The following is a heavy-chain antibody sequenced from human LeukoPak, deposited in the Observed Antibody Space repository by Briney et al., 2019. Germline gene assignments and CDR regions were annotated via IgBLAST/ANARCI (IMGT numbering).Heavy chain of an antibody. J-gene: IGHJ4*02. CDR1: GGSISSYY. D-gene: IGHD1-26*01. CDR3: ARLASGSYGPLTPFDY. V-gene: IGHV4-59*08. CDR2: IYYSGST. Sequence: PSETLSLTCTISGGSISSYYWSWIRQPPGKGLEWIGDIYYSGSTNYNPSLKSRVTISVDTSKNQFSLRLSSVTAADTAVYYSARLASGSYGPLTPFDYWGQGTLVTVSS.